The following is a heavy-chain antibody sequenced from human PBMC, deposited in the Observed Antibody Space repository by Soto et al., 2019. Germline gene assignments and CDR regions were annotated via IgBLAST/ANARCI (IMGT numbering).Heavy chain of an antibody. J-gene: IGHJ2*01. CDR3: AREQAARGPMTTKGNWYFDL. D-gene: IGHD6-6*01. Sequence: GGSLRLSCAASGFTVSSNYMSWVRQAPGKGLEWVSVIYSGGSTYYADSVKGRFTISRHNSKNTLYLQMNSLRAEDTAVYYCAREQAARGPMTTKGNWYFDLWGRGTLVTVSS. V-gene: IGHV3-53*04. CDR1: GFTVSSNY. CDR2: IYSGGST.